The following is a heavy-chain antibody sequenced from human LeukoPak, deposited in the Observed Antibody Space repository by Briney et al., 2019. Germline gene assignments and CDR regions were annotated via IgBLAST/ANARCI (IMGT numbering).Heavy chain of an antibody. CDR3: AKERAQYTYGPYYFDY. J-gene: IGHJ4*02. D-gene: IGHD5-18*01. V-gene: IGHV3-30*02. CDR1: GFTFSSYG. Sequence: GGSLRLSCAASGFTFSSYGIHWVRQAPGKGLEWMAFIRYDGSNKYYADSVKGRFTISRDSSKKMLYLQMNSLRAEDTAVYYCAKERAQYTYGPYYFDYWGQGTLVTVSS. CDR2: IRYDGSNK.